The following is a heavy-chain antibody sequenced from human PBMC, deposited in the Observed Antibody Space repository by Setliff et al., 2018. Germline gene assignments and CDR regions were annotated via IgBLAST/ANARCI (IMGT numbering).Heavy chain of an antibody. CDR1: GFTISNYW. V-gene: IGHV3-7*03. CDR3: AREVWNIYDNDNSWSGYSDH. Sequence: PGGSLRLSCVASGFTISNYWMAWVLQAPGKGLEWVADIRQDGTNKYHVDSVKGRFTISRDNAKNSLYLQMNSLRAEDTALYYCAREVWNIYDNDNSWSGYSDHWGQGTLVTVSS. CDR2: IRQDGTNK. J-gene: IGHJ4*02. D-gene: IGHD3-3*01.